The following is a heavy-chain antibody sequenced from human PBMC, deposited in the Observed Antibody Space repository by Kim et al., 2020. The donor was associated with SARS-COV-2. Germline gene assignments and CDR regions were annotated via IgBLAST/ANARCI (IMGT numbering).Heavy chain of an antibody. V-gene: IGHV3-7*01. J-gene: IGHJ4*02. Sequence: YYVDSVKGRFTISRDNAKNSLYLQMNSLRAEDTAVYYCARFGIAAVEFDYWGQGTLVTVSS. CDR3: ARFGIAAVEFDY. D-gene: IGHD6-13*01.